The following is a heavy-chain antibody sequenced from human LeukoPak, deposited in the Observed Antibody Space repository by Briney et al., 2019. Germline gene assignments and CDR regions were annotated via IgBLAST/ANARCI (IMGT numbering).Heavy chain of an antibody. CDR3: VRGTMIVGP. J-gene: IGHJ5*02. V-gene: IGHV3-48*04. CDR1: GFTFSSYS. CDR2: ISSSSSTI. Sequence: GGSLRLSCAASGFTFSSYSMNWVRQAPGKGLEWVSYISSSSSTIYYADSVKGRFTISRDDANDSLYLLMHSLRAEDTAFYYCVRGTMIVGPWGQGTLVTVSS. D-gene: IGHD3-22*01.